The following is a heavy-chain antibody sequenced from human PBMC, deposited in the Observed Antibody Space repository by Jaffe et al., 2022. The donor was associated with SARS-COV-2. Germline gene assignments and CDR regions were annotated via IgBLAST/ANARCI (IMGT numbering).Heavy chain of an antibody. CDR3: ATEFRRSTYGDYVS. CDR2: IKSRSDGGMA. V-gene: IGHV3-15*01. Sequence: QLVESGGGLVEPGGSLRLSCAATGFIFSNAWMNWVRQAPGKGLEWVGRIKSRSDGGMAEYGAPVKGRFTISRDDSKNTLYLQMNSLTSEDTAVYYCATEFRRSTYGDYVSWGQGTLVTVSS. J-gene: IGHJ4*02. CDR1: GFIFSNAW. D-gene: IGHD4-17*01.